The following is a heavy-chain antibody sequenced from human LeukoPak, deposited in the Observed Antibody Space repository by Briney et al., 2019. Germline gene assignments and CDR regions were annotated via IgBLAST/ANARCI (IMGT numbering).Heavy chain of an antibody. J-gene: IGHJ6*03. V-gene: IGHV1-8*01. CDR1: GYTFTSYD. D-gene: IGHD6-13*01. CDR2: MNPDSGNT. Sequence: ASVKVSCKASGYTFTSYDINWVRQATGQGLEWMGWMNPDSGNTGYAQKFQGRVTMTRNTSISTAYMELSSLRSEDTAVYYCARKIASSWYSQDYYYMDVWGKGTTVTISS. CDR3: ARKIASSWYSQDYYYMDV.